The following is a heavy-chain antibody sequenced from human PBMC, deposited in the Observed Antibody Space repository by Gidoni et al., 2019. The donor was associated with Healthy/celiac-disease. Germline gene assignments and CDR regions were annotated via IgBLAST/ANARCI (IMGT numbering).Heavy chain of an antibody. Sequence: QVQLPESCPGLVKPSETLSLTCTVSVGSFSSGSYYWSWIRQPPGKGLEWIGYIYYSGSTNYNPSLKSRVTISVDTSKNQFSLKLSSVTAADTAVYYCARDRGGFYGMDVWGQGTTVTVSS. CDR2: IYYSGST. V-gene: IGHV4-61*01. J-gene: IGHJ6*02. CDR3: ARDRGGFYGMDV. CDR1: VGSFSSGSYY. D-gene: IGHD3-16*01.